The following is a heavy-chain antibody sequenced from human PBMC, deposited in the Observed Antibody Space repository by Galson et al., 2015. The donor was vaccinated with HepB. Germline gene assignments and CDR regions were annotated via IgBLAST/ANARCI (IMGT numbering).Heavy chain of an antibody. V-gene: IGHV4-38-2*02. J-gene: IGHJ5*02. Sequence: LSLTCTVSGYSISSGYYWGWIRQPPGKGLEWIGSIYHSGSTYYNPSLKSRVTISVDTSKNQFSLKLSSVTAADTAVYYCARAKRRHIVVVPAAMPGGWFDPWGQGTLVTVSS. CDR2: IYHSGST. CDR3: ARAKRRHIVVVPAAMPGGWFDP. CDR1: GYSISSGYY. D-gene: IGHD2-2*01.